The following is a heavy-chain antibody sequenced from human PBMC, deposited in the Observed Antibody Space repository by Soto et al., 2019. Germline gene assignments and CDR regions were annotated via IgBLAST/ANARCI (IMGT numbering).Heavy chain of an antibody. V-gene: IGHV4-34*01. CDR1: GGSFSGYY. CDR3: VSSSWYGRRYFDY. D-gene: IGHD6-13*01. Sequence: TSETLSLTCAVYGGSFSGYYWSWIRQPPGKGLEWIGEINHSGSTNYNPSLKSRVTISLDTSKNQFSLKLSSVTAADTAVYYCVSSSWYGRRYFDYWGQGTLVTVSS. CDR2: INHSGST. J-gene: IGHJ4*02.